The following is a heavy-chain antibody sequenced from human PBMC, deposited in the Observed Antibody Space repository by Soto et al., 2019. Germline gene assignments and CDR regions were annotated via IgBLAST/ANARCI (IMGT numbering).Heavy chain of an antibody. J-gene: IGHJ4*02. CDR3: AAGSQYCSGGSCYSFGINY. D-gene: IGHD2-15*01. V-gene: IGHV1-58*01. CDR1: GFTFTSSA. CDR2: IVVGSGNT. Sequence: SVKVSCKASGFTFTSSAVQWVRQARGQRLEWIGWIVVGSGNTNYAQKFQERVTITRDMSTSTAYMELSSLRSEDTAVYYCAAGSQYCSGGSCYSFGINYWGLGTLVTVSS.